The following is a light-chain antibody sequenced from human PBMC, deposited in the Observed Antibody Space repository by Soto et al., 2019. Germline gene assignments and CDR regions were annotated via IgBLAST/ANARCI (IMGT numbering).Light chain of an antibody. CDR2: GAS. CDR1: QSVSSNY. CDR3: QQHGTSPWM. Sequence: EVVLTQSPGTLSLSPGERATLSCRASQSVSSNYVAWYQQIPGQTPRLLIYGASSRATGIPDRFSGSGSGTDFTLTISRLEPEDFAVYYCQQHGTSPWMFGQGTTVQIK. V-gene: IGKV3-20*01. J-gene: IGKJ1*01.